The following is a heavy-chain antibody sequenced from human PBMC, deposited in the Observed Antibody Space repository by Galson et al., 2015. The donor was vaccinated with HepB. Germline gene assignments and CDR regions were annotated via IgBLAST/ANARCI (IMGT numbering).Heavy chain of an antibody. CDR3: ARGVQWPVYDAFDI. D-gene: IGHD6-19*01. Sequence: SLRLSCAASGFTLSYYALHWVRQAPGKGLEWVAGMSYDGDNRYYADSGKGRFTISRDNSDFTLYLQINSLRLEDTAVYYCARGVQWPVYDAFDIWGQGTMVTVSS. CDR1: GFTLSYYA. J-gene: IGHJ3*02. CDR2: MSYDGDNR. V-gene: IGHV3-30*04.